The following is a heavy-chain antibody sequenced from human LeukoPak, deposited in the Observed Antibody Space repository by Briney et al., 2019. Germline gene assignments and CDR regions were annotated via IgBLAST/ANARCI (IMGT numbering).Heavy chain of an antibody. CDR1: GYTFTAYY. Sequence: GASVKVSCKASGYTFTAYYMHWVRQAPGQGLEWMGWINPNSGATTYAQKFQGRVTMTRDTSISTAYMELSRLRSDDTAVYYCARERADDYGNWFDPWGQGTLVTVSS. J-gene: IGHJ5*02. D-gene: IGHD4-17*01. V-gene: IGHV1-2*02. CDR2: INPNSGAT. CDR3: ARERADDYGNWFDP.